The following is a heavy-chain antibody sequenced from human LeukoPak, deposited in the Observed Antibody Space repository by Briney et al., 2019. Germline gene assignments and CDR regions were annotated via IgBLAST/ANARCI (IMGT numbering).Heavy chain of an antibody. J-gene: IGHJ4*02. D-gene: IGHD1-26*01. V-gene: IGHV3-30-3*01. CDR3: ARKTELRSLDY. Sequence: GRSLRLSCAASGFTFSSYAMHWVRQAPGKGLEWVAVISYDGSNKYYADSVKGRFTISRDNAKNSLYLQMNSLRAEDTAVYYCARKTELRSLDYWGQGTLVTVSS. CDR2: ISYDGSNK. CDR1: GFTFSSYA.